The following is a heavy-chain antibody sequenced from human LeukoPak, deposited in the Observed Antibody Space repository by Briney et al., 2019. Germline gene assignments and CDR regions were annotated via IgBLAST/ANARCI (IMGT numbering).Heavy chain of an antibody. Sequence: PSETLSLTCTVSGGSISSFYWSWIRQPPGKGLEWIGYIHYSGSTNYNPSLKSRVTMSVDTSMNQFSLELSSVTAADTAVYYCARIGPYWYFDLWGRGTLVTVSS. CDR2: IHYSGST. D-gene: IGHD3-22*01. CDR3: ARIGPYWYFDL. J-gene: IGHJ2*01. CDR1: GGSISSFY. V-gene: IGHV4-59*01.